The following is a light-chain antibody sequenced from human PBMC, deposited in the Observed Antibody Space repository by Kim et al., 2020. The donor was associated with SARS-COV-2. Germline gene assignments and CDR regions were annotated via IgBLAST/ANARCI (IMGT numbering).Light chain of an antibody. V-gene: IGLV3-10*01. J-gene: IGLJ3*02. CDR3: YSTDASGNHRV. Sequence: SYELTQPPSVSVSPGQTARITCSGDELPRKFAYWYQQTSGQAPVLVIYEDSKRPSGIPERFSGSSSGTVATLTISGAQVEDDADYYCYSTDASGNHRVFGGGTQLTVL. CDR2: EDS. CDR1: ELPRKF.